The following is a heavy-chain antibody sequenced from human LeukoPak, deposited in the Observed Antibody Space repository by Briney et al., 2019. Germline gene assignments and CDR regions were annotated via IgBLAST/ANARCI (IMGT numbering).Heavy chain of an antibody. CDR2: TYYRSKWYN. CDR3: AREIYYDSSGYYLFDY. CDR1: GDSVSSNSAA. D-gene: IGHD3-22*01. J-gene: IGHJ4*02. Sequence: SQTLSLTCAISGDSVSSNSAAWNWIRQSPSRGLEWLGRTYYRSKWYNDYAVSVKSRITINPDTSKNQFSLQLNSVTPEDTAVYYCAREIYYDSSGYYLFDYWGQGTLVTVSS. V-gene: IGHV6-1*01.